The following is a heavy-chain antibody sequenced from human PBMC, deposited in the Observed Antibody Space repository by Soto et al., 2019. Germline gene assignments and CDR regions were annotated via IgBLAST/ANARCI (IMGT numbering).Heavy chain of an antibody. V-gene: IGHV1-3*01. CDR1: GYTLTSYA. CDR2: INAGNGNT. Sequence: ASVKASCKASGYTLTSYATHWECDVPGQRLEWMGWINAGNGNTKYSQQLQDRVTITRDTSASTADMELRRVRSKDTAVYCCGRERLPRDGYYPLDYWGHGTLVYTSS. CDR3: GRERLPRDGYYPLDY. D-gene: IGHD3-22*01. J-gene: IGHJ4*01.